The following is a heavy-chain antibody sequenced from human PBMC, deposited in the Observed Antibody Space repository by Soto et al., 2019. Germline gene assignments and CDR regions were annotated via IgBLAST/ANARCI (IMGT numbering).Heavy chain of an antibody. CDR3: ASLTYSSSSSWFDP. Sequence: PSETLSLTCTVSGGSISSSSYYWGWIRQPPGKGLEWIGSIYYSGSTYYNPSLKSRVTISVDTSKNQFSLKLSSVTAADTAVYYCASLTYSSSSSWFDPWGQGTLVTVSS. CDR1: GGSISSSSYY. V-gene: IGHV4-39*01. D-gene: IGHD6-6*01. J-gene: IGHJ5*02. CDR2: IYYSGST.